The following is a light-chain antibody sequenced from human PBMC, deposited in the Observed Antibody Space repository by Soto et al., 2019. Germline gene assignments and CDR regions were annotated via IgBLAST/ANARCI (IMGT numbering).Light chain of an antibody. Sequence: DIQVTQSPSYVSASVGDRVTITCRASQGINSWLAWYQQKPGKAPKLLIYAASSLQSEVPSRFRGSGSGTDFTLTISSLQSEDSATYSCQQADSFPLTFGGGTKVDIK. CDR1: QGINSW. J-gene: IGKJ4*01. CDR2: AAS. CDR3: QQADSFPLT. V-gene: IGKV1D-12*01.